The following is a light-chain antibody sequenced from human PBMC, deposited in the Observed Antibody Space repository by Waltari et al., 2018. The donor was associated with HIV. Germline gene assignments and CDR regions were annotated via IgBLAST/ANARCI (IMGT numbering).Light chain of an antibody. V-gene: IGLV8-61*01. CDR3: VLYMGSGIWV. CDR1: SGSVSTSYY. Sequence: QTVVTQEPSFSVSPGGTVTLTCGLSSGSVSTSYYPSWYQQTPGQAARTLLYSTNTRSSGVPDRFSGSILGNKAALTITGAQADDESDYYCVLYMGSGIWVFGGGTKLTVL. J-gene: IGLJ3*02. CDR2: STN.